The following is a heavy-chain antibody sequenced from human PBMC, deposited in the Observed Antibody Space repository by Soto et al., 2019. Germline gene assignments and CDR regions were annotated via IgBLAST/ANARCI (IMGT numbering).Heavy chain of an antibody. J-gene: IGHJ6*02. CDR1: GYPFNDYY. CDR2: INPNSGGT. CDR3: ARGARRVTIFGVVKPYGMDV. V-gene: IGHV1-2*02. Sequence: GASVKVSCKASGYPFNDYYIYWVRQAPGQGLEWVAWINPNSGGTNYAQKFQGRVTMTRDTSISTAYMELSRLRSDDTAVYYCARGARRVTIFGVVKPYGMDVWGQGTTVTVSS. D-gene: IGHD3-3*01.